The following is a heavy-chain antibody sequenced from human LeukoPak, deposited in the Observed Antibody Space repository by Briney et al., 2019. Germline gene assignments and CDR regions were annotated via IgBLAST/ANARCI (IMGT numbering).Heavy chain of an antibody. V-gene: IGHV3-23*01. J-gene: IGHJ3*02. CDR1: GFTFSSYA. Sequence: QPGGSLRLSCAASGFTFSSYAMSWVRQAPEKGLEWVSTISGSGGGTYYADSVKGRFTISRDNAKNSLYLQMNSLRDEDTALYYCARDGGFGFLAAFDIWGQGTMVTVSS. CDR3: ARDGGFGFLAAFDI. CDR2: ISGSGGGT. D-gene: IGHD3-10*01.